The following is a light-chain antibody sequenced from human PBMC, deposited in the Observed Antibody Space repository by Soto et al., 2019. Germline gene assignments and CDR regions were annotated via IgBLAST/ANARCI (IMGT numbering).Light chain of an antibody. CDR1: SSDVGGYNY. J-gene: IGLJ1*01. CDR2: DVI. V-gene: IGLV2-14*01. CDR3: SSYTSSSLHV. Sequence: QSVLTQPASVSGSPGQSITISCTGTSSDVGGYNYVSWYQQHPGKAPKLMIYDVINRPSGVFNRFSGSKSGNTASLTISGLQAEDEADYYCSSYTSSSLHVFGTGTKVTVL.